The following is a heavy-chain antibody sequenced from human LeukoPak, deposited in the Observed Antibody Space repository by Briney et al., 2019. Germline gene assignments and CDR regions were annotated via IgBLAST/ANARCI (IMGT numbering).Heavy chain of an antibody. CDR3: ARGIRTGYGY. CDR2: VDYSGST. D-gene: IGHD1-1*01. J-gene: IGHJ4*02. CDR1: GGSVRSGNCY. Sequence: SETLSLTCSVSGGSVRSGNCYWSWIRQPPGKGLEWIGYVDYSGSTSYNPSLRRRVTISLDTSKNQFSLKVMYLTAADTAVYYCARGIRTGYGYWGQGTLVTVSS. V-gene: IGHV4-61*01.